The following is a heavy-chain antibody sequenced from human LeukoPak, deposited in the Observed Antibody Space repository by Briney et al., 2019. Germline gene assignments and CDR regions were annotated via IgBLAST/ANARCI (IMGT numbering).Heavy chain of an antibody. V-gene: IGHV1-8*01. CDR3: ARGLGYCSGGSCYSDY. J-gene: IGHJ4*02. D-gene: IGHD2-15*01. CDR2: MNPNSGNT. CDR1: GYTFTSYD. Sequence: GASVKVSCKASGYTFTSYDINWVRQATGQGLEWMGWMNPNSGNTGYAQKLQGRVTMTRNTSISTAYMELSSLRSEDTAVYYCARGLGYCSGGSCYSDYWGQGTLVTVSS.